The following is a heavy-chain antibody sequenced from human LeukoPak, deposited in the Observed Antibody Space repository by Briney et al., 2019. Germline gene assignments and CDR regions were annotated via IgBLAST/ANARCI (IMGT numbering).Heavy chain of an antibody. CDR1: GFTFSRHA. CDR2: ISYDGSNE. CDR3: AKSRSGSANWALQIFDN. V-gene: IGHV3-30*04. D-gene: IGHD1-1*01. J-gene: IGHJ4*02. Sequence: GRSLRLSRAASGFTFSRHAMHWVRQAPGKGLEWVAFISYDGSNEYYADYVKGRFTISRDNSNNSLFVQMNSLRAEDTAVYFCAKSRSGSANWALQIFDNWGQGTLVTVSS.